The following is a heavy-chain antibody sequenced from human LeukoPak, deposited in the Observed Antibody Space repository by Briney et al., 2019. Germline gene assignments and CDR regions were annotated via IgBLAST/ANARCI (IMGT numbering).Heavy chain of an antibody. J-gene: IGHJ5*02. CDR1: GGSIGIYY. V-gene: IGHV4-59*08. CDR3: ARHAIYSGGYSFWFDP. D-gene: IGHD1-26*01. CDR2: ISYSGST. Sequence: SETLSLTCPVSGGSIGIYYWSWIRQPPGKGLEWIAFISYSGSTNYNPSLKSRASISIDTSKNLCSLRLSSVTAADTAVYYCARHAIYSGGYSFWFDPWDLGTLVTVSS.